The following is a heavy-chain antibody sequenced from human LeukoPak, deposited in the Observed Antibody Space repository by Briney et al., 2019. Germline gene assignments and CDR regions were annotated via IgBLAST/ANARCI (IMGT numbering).Heavy chain of an antibody. Sequence: PSETLSLTCTVSGGSLSRYYWRWVRQPAGKGLEWIGRIYTSGSTNYNPSLTSRVTMSVDTSKHQFSLKLSSVTAADTAVYYCARVCGGGGCDHYYYGMDVWGQGTTVTVSS. CDR3: ARVCGGGGCDHYYYGMDV. J-gene: IGHJ6*02. CDR1: GGSLSRYY. CDR2: IYTSGST. D-gene: IGHD2-21*01. V-gene: IGHV4-4*07.